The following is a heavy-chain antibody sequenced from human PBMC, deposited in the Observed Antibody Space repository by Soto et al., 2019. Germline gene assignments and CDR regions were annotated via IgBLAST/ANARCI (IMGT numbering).Heavy chain of an antibody. D-gene: IGHD3-3*01. Sequence: GGSLRLSCAASGFAFRSYGMHWVRQAPGKGLEWVAVIKSDGVNKNYIDSVKGRFTVSRDNSKNTLYLQMNSLRAEDTAVYYCASASAVKYDFWSARDYWGQGTLVTSPQ. J-gene: IGHJ4*02. CDR1: GFAFRSYG. CDR3: ASASAVKYDFWSARDY. CDR2: IKSDGVNK. V-gene: IGHV3-30*03.